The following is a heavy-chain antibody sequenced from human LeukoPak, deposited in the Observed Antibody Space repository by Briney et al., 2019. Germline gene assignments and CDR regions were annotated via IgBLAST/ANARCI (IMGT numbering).Heavy chain of an antibody. CDR2: ISSSSSTI. V-gene: IGHV3-48*01. D-gene: IGHD1-1*01. J-gene: IGHJ4*02. CDR1: RFTFSSYS. Sequence: QPGGSLRLSCAASRFTFSSYSMNWVRQAPGKGLEWVSYISSSSSTIYYADCVKGRFTISRDNARNSLYLQMNSLKAEDTAVYYCALERPNWPYYFDYWGQGTLVTVSS. CDR3: ALERPNWPYYFDY.